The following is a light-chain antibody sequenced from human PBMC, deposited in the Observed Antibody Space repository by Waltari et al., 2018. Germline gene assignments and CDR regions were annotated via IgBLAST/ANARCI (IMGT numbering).Light chain of an antibody. Sequence: DIQLTKSPSSRSASVGDRVTITCRASQSISSYLNGYQQKPGKAPKLLIYAASSLQSGVPSRFSGSGSGTDFTLTISSLQPEDFATYYCQQSYSTPITFGQGTRLEIK. CDR3: QQSYSTPIT. CDR1: QSISSY. CDR2: AAS. V-gene: IGKV1-39*01. J-gene: IGKJ5*01.